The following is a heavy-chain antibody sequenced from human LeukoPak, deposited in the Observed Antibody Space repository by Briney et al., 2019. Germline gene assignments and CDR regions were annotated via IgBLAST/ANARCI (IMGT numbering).Heavy chain of an antibody. Sequence: GGSLRLSCAASGFTFSSYSMNWVRQAPGKGLEWVSSISSSSSYIYYADSVKGRFTISRDNAKNSLYLQMNSLRAEDTAVYYCARWYSGSYFPFDYWGQGTLVTVSS. CDR2: ISSSSSYI. D-gene: IGHD1-26*01. CDR1: GFTFSSYS. J-gene: IGHJ4*02. CDR3: ARWYSGSYFPFDY. V-gene: IGHV3-21*01.